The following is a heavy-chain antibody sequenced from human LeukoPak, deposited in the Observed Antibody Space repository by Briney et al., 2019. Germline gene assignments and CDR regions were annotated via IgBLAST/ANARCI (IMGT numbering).Heavy chain of an antibody. CDR3: ARDGGYGSGSYPDY. D-gene: IGHD3-10*01. V-gene: IGHV1-2*02. CDR2: INPNSGGT. Sequence: ASVKVSCKASGYTFTGYYMHWVRQAPGQGLEWMGWINPNSGGTNYAQKFQGRVTMTRDTSISTAYMELSRLRSDDTAVYYCARDGGYGSGSYPDYWGQGTLVTVSS. CDR1: GYTFTGYY. J-gene: IGHJ4*02.